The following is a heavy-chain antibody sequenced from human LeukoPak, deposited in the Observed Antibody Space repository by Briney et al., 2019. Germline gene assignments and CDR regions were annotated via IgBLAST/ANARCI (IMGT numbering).Heavy chain of an antibody. CDR1: GFTVSSNY. Sequence: GGSLRLSCAASGFTVSSNYMSWVRQAPGKGLEWVSVIYSGGSTYYADPVKGRFTISRDNSKNTLYLQMNSLRAEDTAVYYCARTAVAGFHTFDYWGQGTLVTVSS. D-gene: IGHD6-19*01. V-gene: IGHV3-66*01. J-gene: IGHJ4*02. CDR3: ARTAVAGFHTFDY. CDR2: IYSGGST.